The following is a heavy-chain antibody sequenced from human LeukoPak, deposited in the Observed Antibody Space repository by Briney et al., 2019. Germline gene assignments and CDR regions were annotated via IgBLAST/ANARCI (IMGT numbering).Heavy chain of an antibody. CDR1: GGSISSGGYY. J-gene: IGHJ5*02. CDR3: ARGSYGNWFDP. Sequence: SETLSLTCTVSGGSISSGGYYWSWIRQHPGKGLEWIGYIYYSGSTYYNPSLKSRVTISVDRSKNQFSLKLSSVTAADTAVYYCARGSYGNWFDPWGQGTLVTVSS. D-gene: IGHD4-17*01. V-gene: IGHV4-31*03. CDR2: IYYSGST.